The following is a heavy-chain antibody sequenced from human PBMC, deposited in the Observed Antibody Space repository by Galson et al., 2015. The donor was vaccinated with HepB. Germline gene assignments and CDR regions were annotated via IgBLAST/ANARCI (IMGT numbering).Heavy chain of an antibody. Sequence: SLRLSCAASGFTFSNHWMSWVRQAPGKGLEWVASINQDATTINYLDSVKGRFTISRDNARNSLHLQVDSLRSADTAVYFCARLLDYRTIDDHWCHGTLVTVSS. D-gene: IGHD1-14*01. CDR2: INQDATTI. CDR3: ARLLDYRTIDDH. J-gene: IGHJ4*01. V-gene: IGHV3-7*03. CDR1: GFTFSNHW.